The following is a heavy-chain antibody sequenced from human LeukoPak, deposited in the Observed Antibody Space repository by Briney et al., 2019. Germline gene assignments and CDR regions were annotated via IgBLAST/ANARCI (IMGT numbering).Heavy chain of an antibody. CDR2: IYYSGST. Sequence: SETLSLTCTVSGGSISSSSYYWGWIRQPPGKGLEWIGSIYYSGSTYYNPSLKSRVTISVDTSNNQFSLKLSSVTAADTAVYYCARKIRFYGAFDYWGQGTLVTVSS. CDR3: ARKIRFYGAFDY. CDR1: GGSISSSSYY. V-gene: IGHV4-39*01. J-gene: IGHJ4*02. D-gene: IGHD3-10*01.